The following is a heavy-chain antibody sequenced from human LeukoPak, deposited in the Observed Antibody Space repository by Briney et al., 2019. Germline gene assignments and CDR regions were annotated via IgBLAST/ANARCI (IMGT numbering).Heavy chain of an antibody. Sequence: GGSLRLSCTASGFTFRDHAVSWFRQAPGKGLEWVGFVRSKAYGGTTEYAASVKGRFTISRDDSKSIAYLQMNSLKTEDTAIYYCTRRFISVALGDYWGQGTLVTVSS. CDR1: GFTFRDHA. D-gene: IGHD2-15*01. CDR3: TRRFISVALGDY. CDR2: VRSKAYGGTT. J-gene: IGHJ4*02. V-gene: IGHV3-49*03.